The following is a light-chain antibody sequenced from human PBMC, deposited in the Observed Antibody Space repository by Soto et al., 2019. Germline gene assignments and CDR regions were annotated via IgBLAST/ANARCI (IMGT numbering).Light chain of an antibody. J-gene: IGLJ1*01. CDR2: GNS. Sequence: QSVLTQRPSVSGALRKRVTISCTGSSSNIGAGYDVHWYQQLPGTAPKLLIYGNSNRSSGVPGRSSGSKSGASASLSISGLQSEDEADYYCAAWDERLDVYVFGTGTKVTVL. CDR1: SSNIGAGYD. V-gene: IGLV1-40*01. CDR3: AAWDERLDVYV.